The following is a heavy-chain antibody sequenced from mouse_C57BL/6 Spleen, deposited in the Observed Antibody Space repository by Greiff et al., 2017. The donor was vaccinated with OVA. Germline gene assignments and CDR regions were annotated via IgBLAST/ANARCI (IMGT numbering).Heavy chain of an antibody. D-gene: IGHD4-1*01. J-gene: IGHJ4*01. CDR3: ARWDHYYAMDY. CDR2: IYPGDGDT. Sequence: VQLQQSGAELVKPGASVKISCKASGYAFSSYWMNWVKQRPGQGLEWIGQIYPGDGDTNYNGKFKGKATLTADKSSSTAYMQLSSLTSEDSAVYFCARWDHYYAMDYWGQGTSVTVSA. V-gene: IGHV1-80*01. CDR1: GYAFSSYW.